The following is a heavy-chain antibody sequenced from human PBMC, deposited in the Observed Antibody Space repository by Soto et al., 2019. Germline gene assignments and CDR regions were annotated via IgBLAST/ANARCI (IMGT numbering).Heavy chain of an antibody. Sequence: ASVKVSCKASGYTFTTYTIQWVRQAPGQRLEWMGWINAGNGETKYSQNFQGRVTITRDTSASTAYMELNSLRSEDTAVYYCAISTTSCYSLCWFDPWGQGTLVTVSS. CDR1: GYTFTTYT. J-gene: IGHJ5*02. D-gene: IGHD2-2*02. CDR3: AISTTSCYSLCWFDP. CDR2: INAGNGET. V-gene: IGHV1-3*01.